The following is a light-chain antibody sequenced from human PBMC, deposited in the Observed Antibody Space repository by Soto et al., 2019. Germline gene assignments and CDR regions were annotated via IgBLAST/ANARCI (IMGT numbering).Light chain of an antibody. J-gene: IGKJ4*01. CDR1: QSLSRIN. Sequence: EIVLTQSPATMSLSPGERATLSCRASQSLSRINLPWFQQKHGQAPRLLIYGTSSRATGIPDRFSGSGSGTDFTLTISSLEPEDFAFYYCQQRNSWALTFGGGTKVEIK. CDR3: QQRNSWALT. CDR2: GTS. V-gene: IGKV3D-20*02.